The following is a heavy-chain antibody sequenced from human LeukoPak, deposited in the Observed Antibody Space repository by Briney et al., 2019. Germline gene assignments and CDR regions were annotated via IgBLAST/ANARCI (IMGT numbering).Heavy chain of an antibody. Sequence: PSETLSLTCAVYGGSFSGYYWSWIRQPPGKGLEWIGEINHSGSTNYNPSLKSRVTISVDTPKNQFSLKLSSVTAADTAVYYCARDASRYYDSSGSPWGQGTLVTVSS. CDR1: GGSFSGYY. J-gene: IGHJ5*02. CDR2: INHSGST. D-gene: IGHD3-22*01. CDR3: ARDASRYYDSSGSP. V-gene: IGHV4-34*01.